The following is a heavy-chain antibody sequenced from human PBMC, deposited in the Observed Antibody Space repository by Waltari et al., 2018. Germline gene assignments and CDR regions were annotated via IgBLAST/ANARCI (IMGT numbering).Heavy chain of an antibody. CDR2: IYYSGST. D-gene: IGHD1-26*01. V-gene: IGHV4-59*11. Sequence: QVQLQESGPGLVKPSETLSLTCTVSGGSISSHYWSWIRQPPGKGLEWIGYIYYSGSTNYNPSLKCRVTISVDTSKNQFSLKLSSVSAADTAVYYCARVVERELLFDYWGQGTLVTVSS. J-gene: IGHJ4*02. CDR1: GGSISSHY. CDR3: ARVVERELLFDY.